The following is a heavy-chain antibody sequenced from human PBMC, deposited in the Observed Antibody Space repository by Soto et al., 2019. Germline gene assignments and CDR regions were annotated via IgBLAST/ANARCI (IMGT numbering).Heavy chain of an antibody. CDR3: ATSYYYDSSGYYPYYYYGMDV. V-gene: IGHV4-31*03. Sequence: QVQLQESGPGLVKPSQTLSLTCTVSGGSISSGGYYWSWIRQHPGKGLEWIGYIYYSGSTYYNPSLKSRVTISVTTSKNQFSLKLSSVTAADTAVYYCATSYYYDSSGYYPYYYYGMDVWGQGTTVTVSS. J-gene: IGHJ6*02. CDR2: IYYSGST. D-gene: IGHD3-22*01. CDR1: GGSISSGGYY.